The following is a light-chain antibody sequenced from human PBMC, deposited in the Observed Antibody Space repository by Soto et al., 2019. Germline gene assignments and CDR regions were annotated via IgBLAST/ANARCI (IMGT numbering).Light chain of an antibody. Sequence: EIVLTQSPATLSLSPGERVTLSCRASQTVSSDLAWYQQKPGQSPRLLIYDASNRATAIPDRFSGSGSGTDFTLTISSLEPEDFAVYYCQQRSDWPPIFTFGPGTKVDIK. CDR2: DAS. CDR3: QQRSDWPPIFT. CDR1: QTVSSD. J-gene: IGKJ3*01. V-gene: IGKV3-11*01.